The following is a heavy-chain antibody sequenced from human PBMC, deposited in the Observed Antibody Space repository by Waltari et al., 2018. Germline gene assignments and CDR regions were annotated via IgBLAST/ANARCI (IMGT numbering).Heavy chain of an antibody. CDR3: SRGRGGYRFGSFDL. CDR1: AYTLDSFY. V-gene: IGHV1-46*02. Sequence: QVQLVQSGAEVKKPGASVRISCKASAYTLDSFYVNWVRQAPGQGLEWMGILNPNGGSATYAESFQGRGTMNRDKSTGTVYMELRSLRSDDTAVYYCSRGRGGYRFGSFDLWGQGTLVTVS. D-gene: IGHD5-12*01. J-gene: IGHJ3*01. CDR2: LNPNGGSA.